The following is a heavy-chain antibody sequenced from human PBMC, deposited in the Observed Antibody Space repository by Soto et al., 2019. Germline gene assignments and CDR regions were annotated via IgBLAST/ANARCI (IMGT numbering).Heavy chain of an antibody. D-gene: IGHD6-6*01. Sequence: GSLSLSCAASGFTFSSYAMSWVRQSPGKGLDWVSAISGSGGSTYYADSVKGRFTISRDNSKNTLYLQMNSLRAEDTAVYYCAKATSARLYYYYGMDVWGQGTTVNVS. CDR3: AKATSARLYYYYGMDV. V-gene: IGHV3-23*01. CDR1: GFTFSSYA. J-gene: IGHJ6*02. CDR2: ISGSGGST.